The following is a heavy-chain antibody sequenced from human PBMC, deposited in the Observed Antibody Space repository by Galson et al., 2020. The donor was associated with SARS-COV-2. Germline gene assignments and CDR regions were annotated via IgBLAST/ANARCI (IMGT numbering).Heavy chain of an antibody. CDR1: GFSLTTSGMC. CDR2: LDWDDDK. Sequence: SGPTLVKPTQTLTLTCTFSGFSLTTSGMCVSWIRQPPGKALEWLARLDWDDDKYYSTSLKTRLTISKDTSKNQVVLTMTNMDPVDTATYYCARFPTKTNAFDIWGQGTMVTVSS. V-gene: IGHV2-70*11. D-gene: IGHD1-1*01. J-gene: IGHJ3*02. CDR3: ARFPTKTNAFDI.